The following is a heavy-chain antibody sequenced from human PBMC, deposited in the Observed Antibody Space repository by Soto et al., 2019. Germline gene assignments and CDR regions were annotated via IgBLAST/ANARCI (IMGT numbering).Heavy chain of an antibody. V-gene: IGHV1-46*02. D-gene: IGHD2-8*02. Sequence: ASVKVSCKASGYMFNYYFIHWVRQGPGQGLEWMGIINPNVGTTTYAQHFQGRVTVTRDTSTSTDYMELTSLTTEDTAIYYGVRDPYSPGSLYYLDYWGQGTLVTVSS. CDR1: GYMFNYYF. CDR2: INPNVGTT. J-gene: IGHJ4*02. CDR3: VRDPYSPGSLYYLDY.